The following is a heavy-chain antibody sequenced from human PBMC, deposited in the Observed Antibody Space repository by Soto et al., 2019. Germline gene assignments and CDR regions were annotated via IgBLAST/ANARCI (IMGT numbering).Heavy chain of an antibody. Sequence: ASVKVSCPASEDTFRNYAISWVRQAPGQGLEWMGGIIPHIGNTNYAQKFQGRVTMTRDTSTSTAYMELRSLGSDDTALYYCARVQVVPSASWFDPWGQGTLVTVS. CDR3: ARVQVVPSASWFDP. J-gene: IGHJ5*02. D-gene: IGHD2-2*01. V-gene: IGHV1-18*01. CDR2: IIPHIGNT. CDR1: EDTFRNYA.